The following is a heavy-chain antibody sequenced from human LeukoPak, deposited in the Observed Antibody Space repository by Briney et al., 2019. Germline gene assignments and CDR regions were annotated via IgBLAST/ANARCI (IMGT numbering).Heavy chain of an antibody. CDR2: ISGRSSTI. Sequence: PGGSLRLSCAASAFTFSDYSMNWVRQAPGKGLEWVSYISGRSSTIYYADSVKGRFTISRDNAKNLMCLQMNSLRAEDTAVYYCARDRIKSGSYYFDYWGQGTLVTVSS. CDR3: ARDRIKSGSYYFDY. D-gene: IGHD1-26*01. CDR1: AFTFSDYS. V-gene: IGHV3-48*01. J-gene: IGHJ4*02.